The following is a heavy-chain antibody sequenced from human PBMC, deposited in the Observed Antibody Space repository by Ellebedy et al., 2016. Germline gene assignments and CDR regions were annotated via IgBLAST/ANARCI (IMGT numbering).Heavy chain of an antibody. J-gene: IGHJ4*02. CDR2: IYSSGST. CDR3: ARAGSGYFSHPWAIHDR. Sequence: SETLSLTXTVSSDSFTSFYWSWIRQPAGQGLQWIGRIYSSGSTNYNPSLKSRVTMSVDTSKNHISLDLKSVTAADTAVYYCARAGSGYFSHPWAIHDRWGQGVLVTVSS. CDR1: SDSFTSFY. D-gene: IGHD3-22*01. V-gene: IGHV4-4*07.